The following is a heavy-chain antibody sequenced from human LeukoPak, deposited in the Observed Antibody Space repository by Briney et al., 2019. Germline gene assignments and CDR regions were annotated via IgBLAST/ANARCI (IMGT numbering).Heavy chain of an antibody. J-gene: IGHJ3*02. CDR1: GGSISSYY. CDR3: ARVRKQRITIFGVATNAFDI. Sequence: SETLSLTCIVSGGSISSYYWSWIRQPAGKGLEWIGRIYTSGSTNYNPSLKSRVTMSVDTSKNQFSLKLSSVTAADTAVYYCARVRKQRITIFGVATNAFDIWGQGTMVTVSS. D-gene: IGHD3-3*01. V-gene: IGHV4-4*07. CDR2: IYTSGST.